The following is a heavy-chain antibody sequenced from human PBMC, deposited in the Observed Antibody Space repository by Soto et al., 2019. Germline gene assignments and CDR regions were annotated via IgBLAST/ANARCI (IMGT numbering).Heavy chain of an antibody. D-gene: IGHD3-16*01. CDR2: IYSSGTT. CDR1: GFTVSSNY. Sequence: EVQLVESGGGLIQPGGSLRLSCAISGFTVSSNYMSWVRQAPGKGLEWVSIIYSSGTTYYADSVKGRFTISRDNSKNTLYLQMNSLRAEDTAVYYCARVWGIGNVFDIWGQGTMVTVSS. CDR3: ARVWGIGNVFDI. V-gene: IGHV3-53*01. J-gene: IGHJ3*02.